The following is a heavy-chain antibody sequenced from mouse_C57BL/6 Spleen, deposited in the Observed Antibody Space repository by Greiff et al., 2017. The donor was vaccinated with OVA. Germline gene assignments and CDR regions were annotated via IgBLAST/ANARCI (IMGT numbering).Heavy chain of an antibody. J-gene: IGHJ2*01. Sequence: VMLVESGPGLVAPSQSLSITCTVSGFSLTSYGVHWVRQPPGKGLEWLVVIWSDGSTTYNSALKSRLSISKDNSKSQVFLKMNSLQTDDTAMYYCARHAYDGYYTFDYWGQGTTLTVSS. CDR3: ARHAYDGYYTFDY. CDR2: IWSDGST. D-gene: IGHD2-3*01. V-gene: IGHV2-6-1*01. CDR1: GFSLTSYG.